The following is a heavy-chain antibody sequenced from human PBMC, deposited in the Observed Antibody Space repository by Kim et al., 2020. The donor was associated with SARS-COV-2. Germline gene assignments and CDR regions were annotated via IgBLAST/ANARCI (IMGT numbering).Heavy chain of an antibody. V-gene: IGHV1-69*04. CDR1: GDIFSNSA. J-gene: IGHJ4*02. Sequence: SVKFSCKSSGDIFSNSAITWVRQAPGQGLEWMGRIIPILGISNSAQKFQGRVTITADNSTATVFMELSSLRSEDTAVYYCARESDGSFDYWGQGTLV. CDR2: IIPILGIS. CDR3: ARESDGSFDY.